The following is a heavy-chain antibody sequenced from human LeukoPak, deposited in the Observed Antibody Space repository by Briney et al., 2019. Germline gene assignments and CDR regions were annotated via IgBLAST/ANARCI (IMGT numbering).Heavy chain of an antibody. V-gene: IGHV1-69*04. D-gene: IGHD1-1*01. CDR3: ARDWQLERPRGTSG. CDR2: IISILGIA. Sequence: SVKVSCKASGGTFSSYAISWVRQAPGQGLEWMGRIISILGIANYAQKFQGRVTITADKSTSTAYMELSSLRSEDTAVYYCARDWQLERPRGTSGWGQGTLVTVSS. CDR1: GGTFSSYA. J-gene: IGHJ4*02.